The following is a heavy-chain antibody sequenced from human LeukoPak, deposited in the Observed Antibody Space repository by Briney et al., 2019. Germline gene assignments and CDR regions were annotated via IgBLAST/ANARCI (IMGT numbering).Heavy chain of an antibody. V-gene: IGHV3-30-3*01. J-gene: IGHJ4*02. Sequence: PGGSLRLSWAASGXTFSYYTVHRVRQAPGKGLEWVAVISYDGSNEYYADSVKGRFTISRDNSKNTLYLQMNSLRVEDTAVYYCARVLNYYDSSGYYFSYWGQGALVTVSS. CDR1: GXTFSYYT. D-gene: IGHD3-22*01. CDR3: ARVLNYYDSSGYYFSY. CDR2: ISYDGSNE.